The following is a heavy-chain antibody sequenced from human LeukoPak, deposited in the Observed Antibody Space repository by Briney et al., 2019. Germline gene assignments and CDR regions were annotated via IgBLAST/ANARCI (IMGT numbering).Heavy chain of an antibody. Sequence: ASVKVSCKASGYTFTGYYMHWVRQAPGQGLEWMGWINPNSGGTNYAQKFQGRVTMTRDTSISTAYMELSRLRSDDTAVYYCARDQVDSSSRWGHYYYYGMDVWGQGTTVTVSS. CDR2: INPNSGGT. V-gene: IGHV1-2*02. D-gene: IGHD6-13*01. CDR1: GYTFTGYY. J-gene: IGHJ6*02. CDR3: ARDQVDSSSRWGHYYYYGMDV.